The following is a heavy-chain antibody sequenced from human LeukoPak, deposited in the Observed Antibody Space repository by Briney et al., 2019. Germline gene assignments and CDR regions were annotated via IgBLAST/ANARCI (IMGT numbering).Heavy chain of an antibody. CDR3: ARGDYYDSSEDY. V-gene: IGHV1-8*02. D-gene: IGHD3-22*01. J-gene: IGHJ4*02. CDR2: MNPNSGNT. Sequence: GASVKVSCKASGGTFSSYAISWVRQAPGQGLGWMGWMNPNSGNTGYAQKFQGRVTMTRNTSISTAYMELSSLRSEDTAVYYCARGDYYDSSEDYWGQGTLVTVSS. CDR1: GGTFSSYA.